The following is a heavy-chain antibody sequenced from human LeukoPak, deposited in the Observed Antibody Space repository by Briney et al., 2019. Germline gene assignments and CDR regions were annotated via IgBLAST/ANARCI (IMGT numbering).Heavy chain of an antibody. CDR1: GGTFSSYA. CDR3: ARLGMATTAFDY. V-gene: IGHV1-69*13. J-gene: IGHJ4*02. CDR2: IIPIFGTA. Sequence: GASVKVSCKASGGTFSSYAISWVRQAPGQGLEWMGEIIPIFGTANYAQKFQGRVTITADESTSTAYMELSGLRSEDTAVYYCARLGMATTAFDYWGQGTLVTVSS. D-gene: IGHD5-24*01.